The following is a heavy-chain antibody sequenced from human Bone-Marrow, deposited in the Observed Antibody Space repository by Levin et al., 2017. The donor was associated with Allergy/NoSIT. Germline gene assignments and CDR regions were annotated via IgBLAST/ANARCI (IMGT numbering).Heavy chain of an antibody. J-gene: IGHJ6*03. D-gene: IGHD2-2*01. Sequence: PGASVKVSCAASGFTFSSYEMNWVRQAPGKGLEWVSYISSSGSTIYYADSVKGRFTISRDNAKNSLYLQMNSLRAEDTAVYYCARGGRTYCSSTSCYGGGMVIAQYYYDYYYMDVWGKGTTVTVSS. CDR3: ARGGRTYCSSTSCYGGGMVIAQYYYDYYYMDV. CDR2: ISSSGSTI. V-gene: IGHV3-48*03. CDR1: GFTFSSYE.